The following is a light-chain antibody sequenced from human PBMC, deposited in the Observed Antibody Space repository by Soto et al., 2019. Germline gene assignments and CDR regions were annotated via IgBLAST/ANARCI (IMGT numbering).Light chain of an antibody. CDR1: QSVSSSY. J-gene: IGKJ3*01. CDR2: GAS. CDR3: QQYGSSGT. Sequence: EIVLTQSPGTLSLSPGEIATLSFSASQSVSSSYLAWYQQKPGQAPRLLIYGASSRATGIPDRFSGSGSGTDFTLTISRLEPEDFAVYYCQQYGSSGTFGPGTKVDIK. V-gene: IGKV3-20*01.